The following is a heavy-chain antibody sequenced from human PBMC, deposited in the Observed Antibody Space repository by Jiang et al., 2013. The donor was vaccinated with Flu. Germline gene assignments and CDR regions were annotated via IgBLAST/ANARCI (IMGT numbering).Heavy chain of an antibody. CDR2: LYYTGST. J-gene: IGHJ4*02. D-gene: IGHD6-19*01. CDR3: ARAGLLGSSGPYFDY. CDR1: SILSHY. V-gene: IGHV4-59*11. Sequence: SILSHYWSWLRQPPGKGLEWIGNLYYTGSTNYNPSLKSRITISVDTSKNQFSLKLSSVTAADTAVYYCARAGLLGSSGPYFDYWDQGTLVTVSS.